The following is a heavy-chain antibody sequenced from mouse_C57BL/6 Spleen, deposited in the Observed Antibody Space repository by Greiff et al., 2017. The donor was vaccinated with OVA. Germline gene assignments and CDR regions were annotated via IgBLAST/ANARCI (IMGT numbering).Heavy chain of an antibody. Sequence: QVQLKESGPELVKPGASVKLSCKASGYTFTSYDITWVKQRPGQGLEWIGWIYPRDGSTKYNEKLKGKATLYVDTSSSTAYMELHSLTSEDSAVYVCARSETAQATYCDYWGQGTTLTVSS. CDR1: GYTFTSYD. D-gene: IGHD3-2*02. J-gene: IGHJ2*01. CDR3: ARSETAQATYCDY. CDR2: IYPRDGST. V-gene: IGHV1-85*01.